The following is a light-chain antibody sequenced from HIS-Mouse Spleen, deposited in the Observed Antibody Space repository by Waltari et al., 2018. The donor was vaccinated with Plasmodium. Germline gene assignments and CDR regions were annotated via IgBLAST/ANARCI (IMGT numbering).Light chain of an antibody. Sequence: QSALTQSRSVSGSPGQSVTISCTGTSSDVGGSNYVSWYQPHPGKAPKLMIYDVSKRPSGVPDRFSGSKSGNTASLTISGLQAEDEADYYCCSYAGSYTWVFGGGTKLTVL. CDR3: CSYAGSYTWV. V-gene: IGLV2-11*01. CDR1: SSDVGGSNY. CDR2: DVS. J-gene: IGLJ3*02.